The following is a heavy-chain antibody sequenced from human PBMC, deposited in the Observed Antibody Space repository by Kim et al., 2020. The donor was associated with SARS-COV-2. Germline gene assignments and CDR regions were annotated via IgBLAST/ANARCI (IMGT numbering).Heavy chain of an antibody. Sequence: GGSLRLSCAASGFTVSSNYMSWVRQAPGKGLEWVSVIYSGGSTYYADSVKGRFTISRDNSKNTLYLQMNSLRAEDTAVYYCARGAYGSGSYYNFDYWGQGTLVTVSS. CDR1: GFTVSSNY. CDR3: ARGAYGSGSYYNFDY. J-gene: IGHJ4*02. D-gene: IGHD3-10*01. CDR2: IYSGGST. V-gene: IGHV3-53*01.